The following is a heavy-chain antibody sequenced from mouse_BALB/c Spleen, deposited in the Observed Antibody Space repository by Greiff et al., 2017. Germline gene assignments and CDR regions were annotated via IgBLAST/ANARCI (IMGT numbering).Heavy chain of an antibody. V-gene: IGHV2-9*02. Sequence: VQLVESGPGLVAPSQSLSITCTVSGFSLTSYGVHWVRQPPGKGLEWLGVIWAGGSTNYNSALMSRLSISKDNSKSQVFLKMNSLQTDDTAMYYCARVGRFAYWGQGTLVTVSA. J-gene: IGHJ3*01. CDR2: IWAGGST. D-gene: IGHD4-1*01. CDR1: GFSLTSYG. CDR3: ARVGRFAY.